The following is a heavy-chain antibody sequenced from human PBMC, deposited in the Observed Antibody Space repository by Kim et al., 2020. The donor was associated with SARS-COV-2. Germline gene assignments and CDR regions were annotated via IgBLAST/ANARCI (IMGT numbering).Heavy chain of an antibody. CDR1: GFAFNTYE. Sequence: GGSLRLSCAASGFAFNTYEMNWVRQGPGKGLEWVSYINSKGTIIYYADSVKGRFTISRDNAKNSLYLQMNSLRAEDTAIYYCARGPYGGNLGWGQGTLVTVSS. J-gene: IGHJ4*02. V-gene: IGHV3-48*03. CDR3: ARGPYGGNLG. CDR2: INSKGTII. D-gene: IGHD2-15*01.